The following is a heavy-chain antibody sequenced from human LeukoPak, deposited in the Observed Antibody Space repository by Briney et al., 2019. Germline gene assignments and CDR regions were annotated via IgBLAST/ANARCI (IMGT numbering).Heavy chain of an antibody. Sequence: ASVTVSCKASGYTFTGYYMHWVRQAPGQGLEWMGWINPNSGGTNYAQKFQGRVTMTRDTSISTAYMELSRLRSDDTAVYYCARADKLLWFGELLVSLYYYGMDVWGQGTTVTVSS. J-gene: IGHJ6*02. CDR3: ARADKLLWFGELLVSLYYYGMDV. D-gene: IGHD3-10*01. CDR2: INPNSGGT. CDR1: GYTFTGYY. V-gene: IGHV1-2*02.